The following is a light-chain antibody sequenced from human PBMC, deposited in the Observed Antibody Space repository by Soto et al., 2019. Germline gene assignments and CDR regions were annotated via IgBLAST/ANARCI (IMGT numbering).Light chain of an antibody. V-gene: IGKV3-20*01. J-gene: IGKJ1*01. CDR3: QQYGSSIQT. CDR1: QSVTNNQ. CDR2: GAS. Sequence: EIVLTQSPGTLSLSPGERATLSCRASQSVTNNQFAWFRQKPGQAPNLLIFGASHRAPDIPDRFSGSGSGTDFTLTISRLEPEDFAVYYCQQYGSSIQTFGQGTKVEIK.